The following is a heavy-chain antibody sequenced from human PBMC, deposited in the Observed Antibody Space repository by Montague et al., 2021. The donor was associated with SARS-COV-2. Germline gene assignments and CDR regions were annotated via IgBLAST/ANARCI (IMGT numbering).Heavy chain of an antibody. CDR1: GFTFGDYA. CDR3: AKALYSGGFFFESGSDF. J-gene: IGHJ4*02. CDR2: ISGDGATA. V-gene: IGHV3-23*01. D-gene: IGHD6-19*01. Sequence: SLRLSCAASGFTFGDYAINWVRQAPGKGLEWVASISGDGATAYYAESVLGRFAISRDNSKNTVLLQMDSLRVKDAAVYYCAKALYSGGFFFESGSDFWGQGTLVIVSS.